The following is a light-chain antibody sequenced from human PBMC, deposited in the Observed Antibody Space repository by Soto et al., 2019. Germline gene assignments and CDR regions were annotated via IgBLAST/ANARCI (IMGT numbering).Light chain of an antibody. CDR2: EVT. V-gene: IGLV2-14*01. CDR3: SSYTTSSTLA. J-gene: IGLJ3*02. Sequence: QSALTQPASVSGSPGQSITISCTGTSSDVGAYKYVSWYQQHLGKAPKLMIFEVTNRPSGISNRFSGSKSGNTASLMISGLQAEDEADYYCSSYTTSSTLAFGGGTKLTVL. CDR1: SSDVGAYKY.